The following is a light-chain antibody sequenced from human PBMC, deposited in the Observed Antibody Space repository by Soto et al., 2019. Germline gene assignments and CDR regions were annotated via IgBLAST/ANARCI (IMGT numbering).Light chain of an antibody. CDR3: QSYERSLRAYV. J-gene: IGLJ1*01. V-gene: IGLV1-40*01. CDR2: GNS. Sequence: QSVLTQPPSVSGAPGQRDTISCSGSSSNIGAGYDVNWYRQLTGTAPKLLIYGNSDRPSGVPDRFSGSKSGTSASLAITGLQGDDEADYFCQSYERSLRAYVFGTGTKVTVL. CDR1: SSNIGAGYD.